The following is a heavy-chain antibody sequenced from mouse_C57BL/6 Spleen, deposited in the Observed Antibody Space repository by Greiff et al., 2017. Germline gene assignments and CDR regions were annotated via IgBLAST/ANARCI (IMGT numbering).Heavy chain of an antibody. Sequence: EVNLQQSGPVLLRPGASVKMSCKSSGYTFTTYCMHWVKQRPGRGLDWIGPIYPGNSDTNYNQKFKGKAKLTAVTSASPAYLKLSSLTYEDSAVYYCTSGGDYDNSVAYWGQGTLVTVSA. CDR1: GYTFTTYC. V-gene: IGHV1-5*01. J-gene: IGHJ3*01. CDR3: TSGGDYDNSVAY. CDR2: IYPGNSDT. D-gene: IGHD2-4*01.